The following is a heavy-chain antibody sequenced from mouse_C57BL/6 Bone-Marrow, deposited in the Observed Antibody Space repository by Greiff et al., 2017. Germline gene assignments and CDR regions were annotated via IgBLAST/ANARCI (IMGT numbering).Heavy chain of an antibody. J-gene: IGHJ2*01. CDR3: ARVRAYYSNSYYFDY. CDR1: GYTFTDYY. D-gene: IGHD2-5*01. Sequence: EVQLKESGPVLVKPGASVKMSCKASGYTFTDYYMNWVKQSHGKSLEWIGVINPYNGGTSYNQKFKGKATLTVDKSSSTAYMELNSLTSEDSAVYYCARVRAYYSNSYYFDYWGQGTTLTVSS. CDR2: INPYNGGT. V-gene: IGHV1-19*01.